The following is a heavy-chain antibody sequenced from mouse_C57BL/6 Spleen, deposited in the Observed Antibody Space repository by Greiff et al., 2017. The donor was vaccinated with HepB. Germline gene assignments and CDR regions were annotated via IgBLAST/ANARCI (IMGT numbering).Heavy chain of an antibody. D-gene: IGHD1-1*01. V-gene: IGHV2-5*01. J-gene: IGHJ4*01. Sequence: QVQLQQSGPGLVQPSQSLSITCTVSGFSLTSYGVHWVRQSPGKGLEWLGVIWRGGSTDYNAAFMSRLSITKDNSKSQVFFKMNSLQADDTAIYYCAKKRGLGSSYAMDYWGQGTSVTVSS. CDR1: GFSLTSYG. CDR2: IWRGGST. CDR3: AKKRGLGSSYAMDY.